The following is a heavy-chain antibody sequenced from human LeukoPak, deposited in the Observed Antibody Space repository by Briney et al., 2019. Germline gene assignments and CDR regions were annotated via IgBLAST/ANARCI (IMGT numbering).Heavy chain of an antibody. D-gene: IGHD3-22*01. CDR3: ARSYYYDSSGYYYDY. J-gene: IGHJ4*02. Sequence: GGSLRLSCAASGFTFSSFEMNWVRPAPGKGLEWVSYISSSGSTIYYTDSVKGRFTIYRDNDKNSLYLQMNSLRAEDRAVYYCARSYYYDSSGYYYDYWGQGTLVTVSS. CDR2: ISSSGSTI. V-gene: IGHV3-48*03. CDR1: GFTFSSFE.